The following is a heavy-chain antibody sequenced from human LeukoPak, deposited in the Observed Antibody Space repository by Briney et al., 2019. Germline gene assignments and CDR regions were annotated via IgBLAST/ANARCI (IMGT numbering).Heavy chain of an antibody. V-gene: IGHV4-4*02. J-gene: IGHJ4*02. CDR2: IYHSGST. Sequence: PSGTLSLTCAVSGGSISSSNWWSWVRQPPGKGLEWIGEIYHSGSTNYNPSLKSRVTISVDKSKNQFSLKLSSVTAADTAVYYCARVSWSSGWYVGGYFDYWGQGTLVTVSS. D-gene: IGHD6-19*01. CDR1: GGSISSSNW. CDR3: ARVSWSSGWYVGGYFDY.